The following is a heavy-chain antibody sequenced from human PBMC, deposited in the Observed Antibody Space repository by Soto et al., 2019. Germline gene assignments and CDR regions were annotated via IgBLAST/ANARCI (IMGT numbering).Heavy chain of an antibody. Sequence: QVQVQQWGAGLLKPSESLSLTCGVYGGSFSTYYLNWIRQPPGKGLEWIGETSHSGSASYNPSLKSRVTVSIDMSKKEFSLSLTSVTAADTAVYYCAYYDFSSGHCVGYWGQGTLVTVSS. CDR2: TSHSGSA. V-gene: IGHV4-34*02. D-gene: IGHD3-3*01. CDR1: GGSFSTYY. CDR3: AYYDFSSGHCVGY. J-gene: IGHJ4*02.